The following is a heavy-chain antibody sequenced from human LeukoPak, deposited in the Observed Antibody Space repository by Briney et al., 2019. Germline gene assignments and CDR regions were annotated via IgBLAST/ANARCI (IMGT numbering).Heavy chain of an antibody. V-gene: IGHV4-59*01. CDR3: ARGHYDNSGYYQDY. J-gene: IGHJ4*02. D-gene: IGHD3-22*01. Sequence: SATLSLTCTVSGGSITGYYWSWIRQPPGKGLEWIAYIYYDGITSYNPSLKSRVTISLETSKNQFSLKLSSVTAADTAVYYCARGHYDNSGYYQDYWGQGTLVTVSS. CDR1: GGSITGYY. CDR2: IYYDGIT.